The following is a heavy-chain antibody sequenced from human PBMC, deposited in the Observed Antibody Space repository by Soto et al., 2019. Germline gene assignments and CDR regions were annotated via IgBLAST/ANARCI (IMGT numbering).Heavy chain of an antibody. CDR2: ISGYNDNP. CDR3: AGDTGTGKGFDF. CDR1: GYTFSNYG. J-gene: IGHJ4*02. Sequence: QVQLVQSGAELKRPGASVKVSCKASGYTFSNYGFSWVRQAPGQGLEWMGWISGYNDNPNYDQKFQGRVTMSTDTAPNTVHMELRSLRADAKAVYYGAGDTGTGKGFDFWGQGALVTVST. V-gene: IGHV1-18*04. D-gene: IGHD3-9*01.